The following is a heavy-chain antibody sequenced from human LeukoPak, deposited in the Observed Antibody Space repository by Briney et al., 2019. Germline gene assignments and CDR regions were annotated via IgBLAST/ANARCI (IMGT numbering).Heavy chain of an antibody. CDR2: IYYSGST. J-gene: IGHJ3*02. Sequence: SETLSLTCTVSGGSISSYYWSWIRQPPGKGLEWIGYIYYSGSTNYNPSLKSRVTISVDTSKNQFSLQLSSVTAADTAVYYCARVYYDFWSAPGAFDIWGQGTMVTASS. CDR3: ARVYYDFWSAPGAFDI. CDR1: GGSISSYY. V-gene: IGHV4-59*01. D-gene: IGHD3-3*01.